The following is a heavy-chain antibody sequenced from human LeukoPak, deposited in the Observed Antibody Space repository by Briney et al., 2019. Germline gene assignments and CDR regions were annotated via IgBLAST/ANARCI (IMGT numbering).Heavy chain of an antibody. CDR1: GGSVSSKNYF. D-gene: IGHD4-23*01. CDR2: VSYSGDT. V-gene: IGHV4-39*01. J-gene: IGHJ4*02. CDR3: ARRTPYGGNSGGFGH. Sequence: SQTLSLTCSVSGGSVSSKNYFWGWIRQPPGKGLEWIGSVSYSGDTYYNPSLKGRVTISVDTSKNQFSLNLRSESAADTAVYYCARRTPYGGNSGGFGHWGQGILVTVSS.